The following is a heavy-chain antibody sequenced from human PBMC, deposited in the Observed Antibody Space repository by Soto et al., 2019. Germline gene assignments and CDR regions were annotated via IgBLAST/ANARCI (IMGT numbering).Heavy chain of an antibody. Sequence: GGSLRLSCAASGFTFSDYYMSWIRQAPGKGLEWVSYIVIGSDYTNYADSVKGRFTISRDNAKNSLYLEMNSLRAEDTAVYYCARLRASSWYLGGYLDYWGQGTLVTVSS. V-gene: IGHV3-11*06. CDR3: ARLRASSWYLGGYLDY. J-gene: IGHJ4*02. CDR1: GFTFSDYY. D-gene: IGHD3-16*01. CDR2: IVIGSDYT.